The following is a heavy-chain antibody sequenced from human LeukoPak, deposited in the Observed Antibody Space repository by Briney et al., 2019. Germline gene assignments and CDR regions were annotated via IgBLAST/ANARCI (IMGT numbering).Heavy chain of an antibody. D-gene: IGHD4-17*01. CDR3: AKDQGIDYGDQLHF. V-gene: IGHV3-23*01. CDR2: ISGSGGTT. Sequence: PGGSLRLSCAASGFTFRNYAMSWVRQAPGKGLEWVSAISGSGGTTYYEDSVKGRFTISRDNSKNTLSLQMNSLRAEDTAVYFCAKDQGIDYGDQLHFWGQGTLVTVSS. CDR1: GFTFRNYA. J-gene: IGHJ4*02.